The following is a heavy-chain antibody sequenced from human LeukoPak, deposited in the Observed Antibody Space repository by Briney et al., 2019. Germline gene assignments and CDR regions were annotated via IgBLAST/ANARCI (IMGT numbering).Heavy chain of an antibody. D-gene: IGHD6-19*01. Sequence: GASVKVSCKASGYTFTSYGISWVRQAPGQGLEWMGWISAYNGNTNYAQKLQGRVTMTTDTSTTTAHMELRRLRSDDTAVYYCARALAVTGRGPRDFDFWGQGTLVTVSS. CDR1: GYTFTSYG. CDR3: ARALAVTGRGPRDFDF. CDR2: ISAYNGNT. J-gene: IGHJ4*02. V-gene: IGHV1-18*01.